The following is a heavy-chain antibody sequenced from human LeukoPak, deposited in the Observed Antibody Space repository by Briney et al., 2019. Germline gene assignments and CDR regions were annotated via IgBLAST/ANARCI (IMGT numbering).Heavy chain of an antibody. Sequence: PSETLSLTCTVSGGSINRDSYYWGWIRQPPGKGLAWIGSIYYTGSTYYNPSLKSRVTISVDMSKNQFSLKLSSVTAADTAVYYCLTSSRYGFDYWGQRTLVTVSS. V-gene: IGHV4-39*01. D-gene: IGHD5-18*01. CDR1: GGSINRDSYY. CDR2: IYYTGST. J-gene: IGHJ4*02. CDR3: LTSSRYGFDY.